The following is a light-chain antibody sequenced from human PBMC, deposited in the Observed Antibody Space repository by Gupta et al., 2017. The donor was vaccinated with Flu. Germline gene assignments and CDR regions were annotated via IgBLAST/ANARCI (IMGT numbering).Light chain of an antibody. CDR1: QSVSSY. V-gene: IGKV3-11*01. CDR2: DAS. Sequence: EIVLTQSPATLSLSPGERATLSCRASQSVSSYLAWYQQKPGQAPRLLIYDASNRATGIPARFSGSGYGTDFTLTSSRREHEDFAVYYGQQRSTSLTFGQGTHLEIK. CDR3: QQRSTSLT. J-gene: IGKJ5*01.